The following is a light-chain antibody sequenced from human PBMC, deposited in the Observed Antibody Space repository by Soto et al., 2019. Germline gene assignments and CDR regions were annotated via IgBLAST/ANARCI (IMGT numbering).Light chain of an antibody. J-gene: IGLJ1*01. CDR1: NSNIRRNS. CDR3: AAWHDSLSGYV. V-gene: IGLV1-44*01. Sequence: QSVLTQPPSASATPGQRVTISCSGGNSNIRRNSVNWYQQLPGTAPKLLMYSDNQRPSGVPDRFSGSKSGTSASLAISGLQSEDEADYYCAAWHDSLSGYVLGNGTKVT. CDR2: SDN.